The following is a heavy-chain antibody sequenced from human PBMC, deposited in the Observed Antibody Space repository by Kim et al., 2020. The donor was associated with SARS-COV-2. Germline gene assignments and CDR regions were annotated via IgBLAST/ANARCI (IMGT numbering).Heavy chain of an antibody. CDR3: TSGTFGADDS. V-gene: IGHV3-74*01. D-gene: IGHD1-1*01. CDR2: SR. J-gene: IGHJ4*02. Sequence: SRSYPDSVKGRFIISRNNAKNTMFLQMNNLPAEDTAIYYCTSGTFGADDSWGQGTLVTVSS.